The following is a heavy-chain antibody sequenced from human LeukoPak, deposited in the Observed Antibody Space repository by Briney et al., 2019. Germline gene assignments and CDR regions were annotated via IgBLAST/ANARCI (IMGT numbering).Heavy chain of an antibody. V-gene: IGHV4-31*03. Sequence: SQTLSLTCTVSGGSISSGGYYWSWIRQHPGKGLEWIGYIYYSGSTYYNPSLKSRVTISVDTSKNQFSLKLSSVTAADTAVYYCARDVPPSYGSRPYGMDVWGQGTTVTVSS. J-gene: IGHJ6*02. D-gene: IGHD3-16*01. CDR3: ARDVPPSYGSRPYGMDV. CDR2: IYYSGST. CDR1: GGSISSGGYY.